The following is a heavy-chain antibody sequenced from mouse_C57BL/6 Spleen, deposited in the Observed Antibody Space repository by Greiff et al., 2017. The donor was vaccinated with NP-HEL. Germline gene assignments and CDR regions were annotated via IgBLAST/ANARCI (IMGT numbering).Heavy chain of an antibody. CDR3: TTGGNYARYY. V-gene: IGHV14-4*01. Sequence: VHVKQSGAELVRPGASVKLSCTASGFNIKDDYMHWVKQRPEQGLEWIGWIDPENGDTEYASKFQGKATITADTSSNTAYLQLSSLTSEDTAVYYCTTGGNYARYYWGQGTTLTVSS. CDR2: IDPENGDT. CDR1: GFNIKDDY. J-gene: IGHJ2*01. D-gene: IGHD2-1*01.